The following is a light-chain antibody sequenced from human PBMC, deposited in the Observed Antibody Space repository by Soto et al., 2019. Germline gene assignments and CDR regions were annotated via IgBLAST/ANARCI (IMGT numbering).Light chain of an antibody. J-gene: IGKJ1*01. CDR2: GAS. V-gene: IGKV3-15*01. CDR1: QSVSSN. CDR3: QQYNNWPQP. Sequence: EIVMTQSPATLSVSPGERATLSCRASQSVSSNLAWYQQKPGQAPRLLIYGASTRATGIPARFSGSGSGTEFTLTISGLQSEDFAVYYCQQYNNWPQPFGQGTKVEIK.